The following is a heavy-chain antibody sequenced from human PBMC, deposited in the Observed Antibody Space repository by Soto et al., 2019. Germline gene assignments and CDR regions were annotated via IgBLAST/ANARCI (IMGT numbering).Heavy chain of an antibody. V-gene: IGHV3-33*05. CDR3: ARGITGTTVPLYYYYGMDV. J-gene: IGHJ6*02. CDR2: ISNDGSNK. CDR1: GFTFSSYG. D-gene: IGHD1-20*01. Sequence: GGSLRLSCVASGFTFSSYGMHWVRQAPGKGLEWVAVISNDGSNKYYADSVKGRFTISRDNSKNTLYLQMNSLRAEDTAVYYCARGITGTTVPLYYYYGMDVWGQGTTVPVSS.